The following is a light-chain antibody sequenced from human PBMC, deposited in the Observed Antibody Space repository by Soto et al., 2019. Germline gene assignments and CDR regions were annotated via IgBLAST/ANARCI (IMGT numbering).Light chain of an antibody. V-gene: IGLV2-23*01. CDR3: CSYASSRTYV. CDR1: SSDVGDYNL. J-gene: IGLJ1*01. Sequence: QSVLTQPASVSGSPGQSITISCTGTSSDVGDYNLVSWYQHDPGKAPKLLIYEGSKRPSGVSDRFSGSKSGNTASLTISGLQAEDDADYYCCSYASSRTYVFGTGTKVTVL. CDR2: EGS.